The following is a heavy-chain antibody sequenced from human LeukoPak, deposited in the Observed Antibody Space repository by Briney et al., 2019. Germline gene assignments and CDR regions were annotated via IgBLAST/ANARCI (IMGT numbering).Heavy chain of an antibody. D-gene: IGHD6-13*01. Sequence: GASVKVSCKASGYTFTSYDISWVRQAPGQGLEWMGWISAYNGNTNYAQKLQGRVTMTTDTSTSTAYMELRSLRSDDTAVYYCARYYPRNSSQQPNYYYYYYMDVWGKGTTVTVSS. CDR2: ISAYNGNT. CDR3: ARYYPRNSSQQPNYYYYYYMDV. V-gene: IGHV1-18*01. CDR1: GYTFTSYD. J-gene: IGHJ6*03.